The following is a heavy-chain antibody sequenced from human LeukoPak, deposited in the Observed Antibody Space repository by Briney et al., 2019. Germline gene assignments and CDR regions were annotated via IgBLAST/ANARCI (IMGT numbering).Heavy chain of an antibody. CDR3: ARGDGADIVATRWFDP. CDR2: INHSGST. D-gene: IGHD5-12*01. CDR1: GGSFSGYY. V-gene: IGHV4-34*01. J-gene: IGHJ5*02. Sequence: SETLSRTCAVYGGSFSGYYWSWIRQPPGKGLEWIGEINHSGSTNYNPSLKSRVTISVDTSKNQFSLKLSSVTAADTAVYYCARGDGADIVATRWFDPWGQGTLVTVSS.